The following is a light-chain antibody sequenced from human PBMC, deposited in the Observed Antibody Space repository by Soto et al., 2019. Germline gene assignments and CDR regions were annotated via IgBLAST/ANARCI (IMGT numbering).Light chain of an antibody. V-gene: IGLV2-23*02. CDR3: CSYG. Sequence: QSALTQPASVSGSPGQSITISCTGTSSDVGSYNLVSWYQQHPGKAPKLMIYEVSKRPSGVSNRFSGSKSGNTASLTISGLQAEDEADYYCCSYGVGGGPKLTVL. CDR1: SSDVGSYNL. CDR2: EVS. J-gene: IGLJ2*01.